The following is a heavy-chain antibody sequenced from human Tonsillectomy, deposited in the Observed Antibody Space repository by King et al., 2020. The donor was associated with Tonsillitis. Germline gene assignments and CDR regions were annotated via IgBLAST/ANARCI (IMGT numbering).Heavy chain of an antibody. J-gene: IGHJ6*02. CDR1: DGSISSDY. Sequence: VQLQESGPGLVKPSETLSLTCTVSDGSISSDYWSWIRQPPGKGLEWIGYFYYSGNTNYNPSLKSRVTISVDTSKNQFSLKLSSVTAAATAVYYCARGPSSIHFYYGMDVWAQGTTVTVSS. CDR3: ARGPSSIHFYYGMDV. V-gene: IGHV4-59*12. CDR2: FYYSGNT.